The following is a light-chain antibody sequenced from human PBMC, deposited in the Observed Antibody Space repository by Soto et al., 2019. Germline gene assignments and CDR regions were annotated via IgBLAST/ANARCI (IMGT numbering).Light chain of an antibody. V-gene: IGLV2-14*01. Sequence: QSVLTQPASVSGSPGQSITISCAGTNNDVGGYNFVSWYQQHPGKAPKLLIYEVTDRPSGVSHRFSGSKSGNTASLTISGLQADDEADYYCTSYTSSSTYVFGTGTKLTVL. J-gene: IGLJ1*01. CDR1: NNDVGGYNF. CDR2: EVT. CDR3: TSYTSSSTYV.